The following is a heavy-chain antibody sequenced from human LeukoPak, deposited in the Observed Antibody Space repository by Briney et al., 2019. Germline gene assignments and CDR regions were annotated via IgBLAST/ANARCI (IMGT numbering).Heavy chain of an antibody. J-gene: IGHJ6*03. CDR1: GGSISSNNYY. Sequence: SETLSLTCTVSGGSISSNNYYWGWIRQPPGKGLEWIGSIYYSGSTYYNPSLKSRVTISVDTSKNQFSLKLSSVTAADMAVYYCARQSYYYDSSGSYYYMDVWGKGTTVTVSS. V-gene: IGHV4-39*01. CDR2: IYYSGST. D-gene: IGHD3-22*01. CDR3: ARQSYYYDSSGSYYYMDV.